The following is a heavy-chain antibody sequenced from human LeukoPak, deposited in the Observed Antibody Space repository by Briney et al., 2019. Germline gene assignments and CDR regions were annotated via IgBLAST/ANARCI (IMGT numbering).Heavy chain of an antibody. CDR1: GITVSSNY. J-gene: IGHJ4*02. Sequence: PGGSPKLSCSASGITVSSNYMSWVRQARGKGLERVTVIYSGGSTYYADSVKGRFTISRDNSKNTLYLQMNSLRAEDTAVYYCARESPDFWSGLHYFDYWGQGTLVTVSS. V-gene: IGHV3-66*02. CDR2: IYSGGST. CDR3: ARESPDFWSGLHYFDY. D-gene: IGHD3-3*01.